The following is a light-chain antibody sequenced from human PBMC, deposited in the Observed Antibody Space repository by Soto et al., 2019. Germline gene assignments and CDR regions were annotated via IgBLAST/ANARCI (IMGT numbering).Light chain of an antibody. Sequence: IVLTQSPDTLSFSPGERATLSCRASQSVGTRLAWYQHKTGQAPSLLMSGASSRATGIPDRFSGSGSEKEFTLTISRLEPEDFALYYCQHYQVGQPIDFGRVTRLEIK. CDR2: GAS. CDR3: QHYQVGQPID. CDR1: QSVGTRL. J-gene: IGKJ5*01. V-gene: IGKV3-20*01.